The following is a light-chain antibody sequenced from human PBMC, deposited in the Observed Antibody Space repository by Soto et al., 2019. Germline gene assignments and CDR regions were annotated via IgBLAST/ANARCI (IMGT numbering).Light chain of an antibody. CDR3: QQYNSWPLT. J-gene: IGKJ4*01. Sequence: EIVMTQSPGTLSVSPGERATLSCRASQSISINLAWYQQKPGQTPRLLIYGASTRATGIPARFSGSGSGTDFTLTISSLQSVDFAVYYCQQYNSWPLTFAGGTKVDIK. CDR2: GAS. V-gene: IGKV3-15*01. CDR1: QSISIN.